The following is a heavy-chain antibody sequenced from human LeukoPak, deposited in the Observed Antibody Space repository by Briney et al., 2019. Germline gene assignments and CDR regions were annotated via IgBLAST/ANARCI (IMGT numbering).Heavy chain of an antibody. CDR3: AREGGFYRPLDY. V-gene: IGHV4-4*02. Sequence: PGGSLRLSCVASGFTVSTNWWTWVRQPPGKGLEWIGEVHLDGRTNYNPSLKSRLIMSVDLPENHISLKLTSVTAADTAVYYCAREGGFYRPLDYSGQGTLVTVSS. J-gene: IGHJ4*02. CDR2: VHLDGRT. CDR1: GFTVSTNW. D-gene: IGHD3-3*01.